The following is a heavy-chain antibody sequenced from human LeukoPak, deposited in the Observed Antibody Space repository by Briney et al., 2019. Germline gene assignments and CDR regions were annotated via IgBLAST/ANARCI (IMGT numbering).Heavy chain of an antibody. CDR1: GGSFSGYY. D-gene: IGHD2-2*01. J-gene: IGHJ6*02. Sequence: PSGTLSLTCAVYGGSFSGYYWSWIRQPPGKGLEWIGEINHSGSTNYNPSLESRVTISVDTSKNQFSLKLSSVTAADTAVYYCARVTQLRPRYYYYYYGMDVWGQGTTVTVSS. CDR3: ARVTQLRPRYYYYYYGMDV. CDR2: INHSGST. V-gene: IGHV4-34*01.